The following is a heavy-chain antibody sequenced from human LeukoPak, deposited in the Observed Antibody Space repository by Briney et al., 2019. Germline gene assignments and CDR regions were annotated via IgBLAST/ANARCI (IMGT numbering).Heavy chain of an antibody. V-gene: IGHV1-69*04. CDR1: GGTFSSYA. D-gene: IGHD6-13*01. CDR3: ARGLGIGGDSNFDY. J-gene: IGHJ4*02. CDR2: IIPILGIA. Sequence: ASVKVSCEASGGTFSSYAISWVRQAPGQGLEWMGRIIPILGIANYAQKFQGRVTITADESTSTAYMELSSLRSEDTAVYYCARGLGIGGDSNFDYWGQGTLVTVSS.